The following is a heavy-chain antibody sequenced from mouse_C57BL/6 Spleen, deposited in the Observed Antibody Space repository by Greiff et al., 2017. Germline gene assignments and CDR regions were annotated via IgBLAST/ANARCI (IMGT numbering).Heavy chain of an antibody. CDR2: IDPENGDT. Sequence: EVQLQQSGAELVRPGASVKLSCTASGFNIKDDYMHWVKQRPEQGLEWIGWIDPENGDTEYASKFQGKATIPADTSSNTAYRQLSSLTSEDTAVYYCTSSNYDYYAMDYWGQGTSVTVSS. D-gene: IGHD2-5*01. CDR3: TSSNYDYYAMDY. V-gene: IGHV14-4*01. J-gene: IGHJ4*01. CDR1: GFNIKDDY.